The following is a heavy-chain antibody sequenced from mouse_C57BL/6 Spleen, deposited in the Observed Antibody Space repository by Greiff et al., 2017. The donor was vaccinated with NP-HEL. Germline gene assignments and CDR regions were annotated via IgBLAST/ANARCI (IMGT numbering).Heavy chain of an antibody. CDR1: GYTFTSYW. D-gene: IGHD1-1*01. CDR2: IDPSDSYT. V-gene: IGHV1-69*01. Sequence: QVQLQQPGAELVMPGASVKLSCKASGYTFTSYWMHWVKQRPGQGLEWIGEIDPSDSYTNSNQKFKGKSTLTVDKSSSTAYIQLSSLTSEDSAVYYCARSGGSSWYFDVWGTGTTVTVSS. J-gene: IGHJ1*03. CDR3: ARSGGSSWYFDV.